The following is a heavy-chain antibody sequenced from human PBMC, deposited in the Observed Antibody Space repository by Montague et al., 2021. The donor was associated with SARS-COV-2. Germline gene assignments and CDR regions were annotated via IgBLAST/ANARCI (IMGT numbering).Heavy chain of an antibody. V-gene: IGHV2-5*02. CDR3: AHVGMACSGGSCYPKIKDWYFDL. D-gene: IGHD2-15*01. CDR2: IYWDDDK. CDR1: GFSLSTSGVG. Sequence: PALVKPTQTLTLTCTFSGFSLSTSGVGVGWIRQPPGKALVWLALIYWDDDKRYSPSLKSRLTITKDTSKNQVVLTMTNMDPVDTATYYCAHVGMACSGGSCYPKIKDWYFDLWGRGTLVTVSS. J-gene: IGHJ2*01.